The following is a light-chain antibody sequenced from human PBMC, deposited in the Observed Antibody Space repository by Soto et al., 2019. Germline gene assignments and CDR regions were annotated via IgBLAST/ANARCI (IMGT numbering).Light chain of an antibody. Sequence: QSALTQPASVSGSPGQSITISCTGTSSDVGSYNYVAWYQQHPGKAPKLMIYDVSHRPSGVSDRFSGSKSGNTASLTISGLQTEDEADYFCSSYTSSSTVLFGGGTQLTVL. CDR1: SSDVGSYNY. V-gene: IGLV2-14*01. CDR3: SSYTSSSTVL. CDR2: DVS. J-gene: IGLJ2*01.